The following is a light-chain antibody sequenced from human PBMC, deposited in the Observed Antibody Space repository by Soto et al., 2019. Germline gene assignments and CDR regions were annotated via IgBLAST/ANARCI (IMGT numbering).Light chain of an antibody. CDR2: EVG. J-gene: IGLJ1*01. V-gene: IGLV2-14*01. Sequence: QSALTQPASVSGSPGQSITISCTGTSSDVGGYKYVSWYQQHPGKAPKLMIYEVGNRPSGVSQRFSGSKSANTASLTISGLQAEDEADYYCSSYTSIFYVFGTGTKLTVL. CDR1: SSDVGGYKY. CDR3: SSYTSIFYV.